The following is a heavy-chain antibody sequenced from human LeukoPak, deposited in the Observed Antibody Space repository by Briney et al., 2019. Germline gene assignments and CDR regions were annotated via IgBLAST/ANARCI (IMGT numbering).Heavy chain of an antibody. CDR1: GFTFSSYE. V-gene: IGHV3-21*01. CDR3: ARSQGTIPDSVPLDI. D-gene: IGHD5/OR15-5a*01. CDR2: LSTSSSYI. Sequence: RGSLRLSCAASGFTFSSYEMNWVRQAPGKGLEWVSSLSTSSSYIYYADSLKGRFTISRDNAKNSLYLQMNSLRAEDTAVYYCARSQGTIPDSVPLDIWGQGTMVTVSS. J-gene: IGHJ3*02.